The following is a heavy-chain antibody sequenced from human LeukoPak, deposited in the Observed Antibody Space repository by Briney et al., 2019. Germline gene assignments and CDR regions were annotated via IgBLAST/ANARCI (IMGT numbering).Heavy chain of an antibody. J-gene: IGHJ5*02. V-gene: IGHV1-2*02. D-gene: IGHD3-22*01. Sequence: VASVKVSCKASGYTFTGYYMHWVRQAPGQGLEWMGWINPNSGGTNYAQKFQGRVTITRDTSASTAYMELSSLRSEDTAVYYCARSTNYYDSSGYINWFDPWGQGTLVTVSS. CDR1: GYTFTGYY. CDR2: INPNSGGT. CDR3: ARSTNYYDSSGYINWFDP.